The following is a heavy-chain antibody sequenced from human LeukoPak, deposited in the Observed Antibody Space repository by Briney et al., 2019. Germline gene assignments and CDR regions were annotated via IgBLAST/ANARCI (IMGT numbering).Heavy chain of an antibody. J-gene: IGHJ6*03. V-gene: IGHV1-18*01. CDR2: ISAYNGNT. Sequence: AASVKVSCKASGGTFSSYAISWVRQAPGQGLEWMGWISAYNGNTNYAQKLQGRVTMTTDTSTSTAYMELRSLRSDDTAVYYCARTQWIPYTSGTGIYYYYYMDVWGKGTTVTVSS. CDR3: ARTQWIPYTSGTGIYYYYYMDV. D-gene: IGHD2-8*02. CDR1: GGTFSSYA.